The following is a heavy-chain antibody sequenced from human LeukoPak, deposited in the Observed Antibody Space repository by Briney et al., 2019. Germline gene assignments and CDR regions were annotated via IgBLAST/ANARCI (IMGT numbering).Heavy chain of an antibody. CDR1: GGTFGSSA. CDR2: IIPIFDSS. J-gene: IGHJ4*02. Sequence: ASVKVSCKASGGTFGSSAISWVRQAPGQGLEWMGAIIPIFDSSNYAQKFQGRVTITADESTSTAYMELSSLRSEDTAVYYCARGRMAGTYVFGYWGQGTLVTVSS. V-gene: IGHV1-69*13. D-gene: IGHD6-19*01. CDR3: ARGRMAGTYVFGY.